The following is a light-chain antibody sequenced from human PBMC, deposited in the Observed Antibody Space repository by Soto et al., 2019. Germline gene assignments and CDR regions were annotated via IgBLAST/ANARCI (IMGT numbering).Light chain of an antibody. V-gene: IGKV1-5*01. J-gene: IGKJ1*01. CDR2: DAS. CDR1: QSVGTW. CDR3: QQYNSYSPWT. Sequence: IQMTQSPSTLSAYVGDRVTITCRASQSVGTWLAWYQQKPGKAPNLLIYDASSLESGVPSRFSGSGSGTEFTLTISSLQPDDFATYYCQQYNSYSPWTFAQGTKVDI.